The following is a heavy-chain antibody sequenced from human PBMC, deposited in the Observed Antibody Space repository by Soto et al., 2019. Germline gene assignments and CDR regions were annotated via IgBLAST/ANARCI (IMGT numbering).Heavy chain of an antibody. CDR3: AKDNGRITMIRGVFPTGFDY. J-gene: IGHJ4*02. Sequence: GGSLRLSCAASGFTVSSNYMSWVRQAPGKGLEWVSAISGSGGSTYYADSVKGRFTISRDNSKNTLYLQMNNLRAEDTAVYYCAKDNGRITMIRGVFPTGFDYWGQGTLVTVSS. CDR2: ISGSGGST. D-gene: IGHD3-10*01. CDR1: GFTVSSNY. V-gene: IGHV3-23*01.